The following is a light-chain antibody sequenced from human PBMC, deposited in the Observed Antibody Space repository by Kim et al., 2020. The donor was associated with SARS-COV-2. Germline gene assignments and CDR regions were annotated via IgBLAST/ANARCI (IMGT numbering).Light chain of an antibody. CDR1: QSITRY. CDR2: AAF. V-gene: IGKV1-39*01. Sequence: DIQMTQSPSSLSASVGDRVTITCRASQSITRYLNWYQQKPGKAPELLIYAAFTLQSGVPSRFSGSGSGTDFTLTITSLQPEDFATYYCQQSHSAPLTFGGGTKVDIK. J-gene: IGKJ4*01. CDR3: QQSHSAPLT.